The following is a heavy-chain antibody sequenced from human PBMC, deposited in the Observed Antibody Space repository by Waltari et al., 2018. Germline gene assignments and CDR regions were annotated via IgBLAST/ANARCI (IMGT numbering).Heavy chain of an antibody. CDR3: ARDAIGFYGSGSLSAGIFDY. Sequence: QVQLVQSGAEVKKPGSSVNVSCKASGGTFSSYAISWVRQAPGQGLEWMGRIIPIFGTANYAQKFQGRVTITADKSTSTAYMELSSLRSEDTAVYYCARDAIGFYGSGSLSAGIFDYWGQGTLVTVSS. J-gene: IGHJ4*02. V-gene: IGHV1-69*08. D-gene: IGHD3-10*01. CDR2: IIPIFGTA. CDR1: GGTFSSYA.